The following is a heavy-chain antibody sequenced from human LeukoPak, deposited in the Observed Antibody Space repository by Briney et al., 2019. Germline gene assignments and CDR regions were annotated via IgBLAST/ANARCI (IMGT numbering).Heavy chain of an antibody. CDR2: ISWNNGSI. D-gene: IGHD4-17*01. J-gene: IGHJ6*02. Sequence: GGSLRLSCAASGFTFDDYAMHWVRQAPGKGLEWVSGISWNNGSIGYADSVKGRFTISRDNAKNSLYLQMNSLRAEDTALYYCAKDRDYGDYLGMDVWGQGTTVTVSS. CDR3: AKDRDYGDYLGMDV. V-gene: IGHV3-9*01. CDR1: GFTFDDYA.